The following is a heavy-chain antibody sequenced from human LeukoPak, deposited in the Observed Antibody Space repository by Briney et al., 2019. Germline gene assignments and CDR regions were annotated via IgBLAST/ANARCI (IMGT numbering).Heavy chain of an antibody. Sequence: PGGSLRLSCAASGFTFDDYAMHWVRQAPGKGLEWVSGISWNSGSIGYADSVKGRFTISRDNAKNSLYLQMNSLRAEDTALYYCAILYSSGFDYWGQGTLVTVSS. CDR1: GFTFDDYA. J-gene: IGHJ4*02. CDR2: ISWNSGSI. V-gene: IGHV3-9*01. CDR3: AILYSSGFDY. D-gene: IGHD6-19*01.